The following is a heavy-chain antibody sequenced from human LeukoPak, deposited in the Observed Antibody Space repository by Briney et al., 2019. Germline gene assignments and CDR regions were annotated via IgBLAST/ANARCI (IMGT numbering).Heavy chain of an antibody. Sequence: ASVKVSCKASGYTFTSYGISWVRQAPGQGLEWMGWISAYNGNTNYAQRLQGRVTMTTDTSTSTAYMELRSLRSDDTAVYYCAREEYSCNWYYFDYWGQGTLVTVSS. CDR1: GYTFTSYG. J-gene: IGHJ4*02. V-gene: IGHV1-18*01. CDR2: ISAYNGNT. CDR3: AREEYSCNWYYFDY. D-gene: IGHD6-13*01.